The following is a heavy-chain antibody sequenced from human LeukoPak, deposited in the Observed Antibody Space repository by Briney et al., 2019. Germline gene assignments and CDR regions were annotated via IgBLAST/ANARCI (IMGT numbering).Heavy chain of an antibody. CDR2: IYPGDSDT. J-gene: IGHJ4*02. CDR3: ARHRAVSGDKYHDY. D-gene: IGHD6-19*01. Sequence: GESLKISCKGSGYGFASYWIAWVRQMPGKGLEWMGIIYPGDSDTRYSPSFQGQITISADKSISTAYLQWSSLKASDTAMFYCARHRAVSGDKYHDYWGQGTLVTVSS. CDR1: GYGFASYW. V-gene: IGHV5-51*01.